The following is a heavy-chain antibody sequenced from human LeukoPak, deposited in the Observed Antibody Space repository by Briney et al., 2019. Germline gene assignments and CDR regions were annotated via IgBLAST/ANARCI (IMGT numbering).Heavy chain of an antibody. CDR2: IIGSGGSR. Sequence: PGGSLRLSCVASGFTFSSDVMAWVRQAPGKGLEWVSSIIGSGGSRYYADSVKGRVTISRDNSKNTLYLQIYSLRAEDTAIYYCAKGSKGPYDYWGQGTLVTVSS. CDR3: AKGSKGPYDY. V-gene: IGHV3-23*01. CDR1: GFTFSSDV. J-gene: IGHJ4*02.